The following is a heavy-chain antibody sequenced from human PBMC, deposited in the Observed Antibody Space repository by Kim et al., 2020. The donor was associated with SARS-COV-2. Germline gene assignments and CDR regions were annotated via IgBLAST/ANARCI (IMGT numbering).Heavy chain of an antibody. V-gene: IGHV3-33*01. Sequence: GGSLRLSCVASGMTFSVHGMHWVRQAPGKGVQWLAVIWYDGSKKYEADSVKGRFTISSYNSENTVYLQMNSLTVEDTAEYFCARDGGGPAYWFFNPWGRGPPVSVS. CDR1: GMTFSVHG. D-gene: IGHD2-15*01. CDR2: IWYDGSKK. CDR3: ARDGGGPAYWFFNP. J-gene: IGHJ2*01.